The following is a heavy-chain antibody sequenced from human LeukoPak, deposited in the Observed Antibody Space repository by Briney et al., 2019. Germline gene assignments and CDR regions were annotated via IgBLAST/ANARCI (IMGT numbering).Heavy chain of an antibody. Sequence: SEALSVTCAVSGASVSSGVYSWGWIRQPPGEGLEWLGYIFHSGSTYYNPSLKSRVTILVDRSKNQFSLKLSSVTAADTAVYYCATGTGYCSGGSCYDYWGQGTLVTVSS. V-gene: IGHV4-30-2*01. J-gene: IGHJ4*02. CDR3: ATGTGYCSGGSCYDY. CDR1: GASVSSGVYS. CDR2: IFHSGST. D-gene: IGHD2-15*01.